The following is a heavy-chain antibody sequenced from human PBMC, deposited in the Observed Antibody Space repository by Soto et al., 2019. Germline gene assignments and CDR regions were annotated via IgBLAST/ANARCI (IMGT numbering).Heavy chain of an antibody. CDR2: IYYSGST. Sequence: SETLSLTCAVSGDSISSGDYYWSWIRQPPGKGLEWIGYIYYSGSTYYNPSLKSRVTISVDTSKNQFSLKLSSVTAADTAVYYCARGIVPAAIDLDYWGQGTLVTVSS. V-gene: IGHV4-30-4*01. D-gene: IGHD2-2*02. CDR3: ARGIVPAAIDLDY. J-gene: IGHJ4*02. CDR1: GDSISSGDYY.